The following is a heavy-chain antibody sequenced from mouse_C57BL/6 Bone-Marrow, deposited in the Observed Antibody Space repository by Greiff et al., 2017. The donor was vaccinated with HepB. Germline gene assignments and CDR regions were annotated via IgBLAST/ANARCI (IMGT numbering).Heavy chain of an antibody. CDR1: GFSFNTYA. J-gene: IGHJ4*01. V-gene: IGHV10-1*01. CDR2: IRSKSNNYAT. CDR3: VRPLYGKGDAMDY. Sequence: EVQVVESGGGLVQPKGSLKLSCAASGFSFNTYAMNWVRQAPGKGLEWVARIRSKSNNYATYYADSVKDRFTISRDDSESMLYLQMNNLKTEDTAMYYCVRPLYGKGDAMDYWGQGTSVTVSS. D-gene: IGHD1-1*01.